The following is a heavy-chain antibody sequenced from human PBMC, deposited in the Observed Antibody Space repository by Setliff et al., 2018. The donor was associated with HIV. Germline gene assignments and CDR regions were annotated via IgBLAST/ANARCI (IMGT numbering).Heavy chain of an antibody. CDR1: GYRFTGFA. CDR2: INAGTGNT. D-gene: IGHD6-19*01. CDR3: ARDPSIAVAGAAV. J-gene: IGHJ6*02. V-gene: IGHV1-3*01. Sequence: ASVKVSCKASGYRFTGFAIHWVRQAPGQRFEWMGWINAGTGNTKYSQKFQDRVTISRDIHANTAYMELSSLRSEDTAVYYCARDPSIAVAGAAVWGQGTTVTVSS.